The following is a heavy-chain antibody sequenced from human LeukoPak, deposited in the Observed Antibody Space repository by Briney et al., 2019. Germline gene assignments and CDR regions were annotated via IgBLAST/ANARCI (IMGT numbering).Heavy chain of an antibody. J-gene: IGHJ4*02. CDR2: IYYSGST. V-gene: IGHV4-31*03. CDR1: GGSVSSGSYY. CDR3: ARYDSSGFFDY. Sequence: PSETLSLTCIVSGGSVSSGSYYWSWIRQHPGKGLEWIGYIYYSGSTYYNPSLKSRVTISVDTSKNQFSLKLSSVTAADTAVYYCARYDSSGFFDYWGQGTLVTVSS. D-gene: IGHD3-22*01.